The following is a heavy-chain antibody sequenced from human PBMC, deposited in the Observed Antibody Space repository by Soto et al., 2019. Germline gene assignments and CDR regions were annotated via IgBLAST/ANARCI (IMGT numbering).Heavy chain of an antibody. V-gene: IGHV1-69*06. CDR3: ARGRLRDIAVAGTDWFDP. J-gene: IGHJ5*02. Sequence: SVKVSCKASGGTFSSYAISWVRQAPGQGLEWMGGIIPIFGTANYAQKFQGRVTITADKSTSTAYMELSSLRSEDTAVYYCARGRLRDIAVAGTDWFDPWGQGTLVTVSS. D-gene: IGHD6-19*01. CDR1: GGTFSSYA. CDR2: IIPIFGTA.